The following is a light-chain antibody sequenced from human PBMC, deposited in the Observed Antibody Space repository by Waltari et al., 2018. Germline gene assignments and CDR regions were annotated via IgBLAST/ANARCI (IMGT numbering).Light chain of an antibody. J-gene: IGKJ1*01. V-gene: IGKV3-20*01. CDR3: QQHGTLPAT. Sequence: EIVLTQSPGTASLSPGVRVTLSCRAIQSVGSSSLAWYQQKPGQAPRLVIYRASRRATGIPDRFSGSGSGTDFSLTISRMEPEDFAVYYCQQHGTLPATFGQGTKVEIK. CDR1: QSVGSSS. CDR2: RAS.